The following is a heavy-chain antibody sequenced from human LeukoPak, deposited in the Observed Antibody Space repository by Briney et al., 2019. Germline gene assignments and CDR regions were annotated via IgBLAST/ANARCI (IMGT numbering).Heavy chain of an antibody. D-gene: IGHD5-12*01. Sequence: PSETLSLTCTVSGGSISSYYWSWIRQPAGKGLEWIGRIYTSGSTNYNPSLKSRVTMSVDTSKNQFSLKLSSVTAADTAVYYCARGFNRVATRGPPSWGQGTLVTVSS. CDR3: ARGFNRVATRGPPS. CDR1: GGSISSYY. J-gene: IGHJ5*02. V-gene: IGHV4-4*07. CDR2: IYTSGST.